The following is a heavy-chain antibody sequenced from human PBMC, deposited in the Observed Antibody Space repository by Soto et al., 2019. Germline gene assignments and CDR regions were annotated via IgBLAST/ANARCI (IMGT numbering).Heavy chain of an antibody. CDR2: IRSKANSYAT. D-gene: IGHD3-3*01. J-gene: IGHJ4*02. V-gene: IGHV3-73*01. CDR1: GFTFSGSA. Sequence: GGSLRLSCAASGFTFSGSAMHWVRQASGKGLEWVGRIRSKANSYATAYAASVKGRFTISRDDSKNTAYLQMNSLKTEDTAVYYCTRPIWSGSRDYWGQGTLVTVSS. CDR3: TRPIWSGSRDY.